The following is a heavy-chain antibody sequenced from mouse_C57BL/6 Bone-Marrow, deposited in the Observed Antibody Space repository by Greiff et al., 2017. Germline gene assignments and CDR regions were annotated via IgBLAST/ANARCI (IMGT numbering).Heavy chain of an antibody. CDR2: IDPANGDT. Sequence: VQLKQSGAELVRPGASVKLSCTASGFNIKDDYMHWVKQRPEQGLEWIGWIDPANGDTEYASKFQGKATITADTSSNTAYLQLSSLTSEDTAVYYCTTTVVAFDYWGQGTTLTVSS. D-gene: IGHD1-1*01. J-gene: IGHJ2*01. CDR1: GFNIKDDY. V-gene: IGHV14-4*01. CDR3: TTTVVAFDY.